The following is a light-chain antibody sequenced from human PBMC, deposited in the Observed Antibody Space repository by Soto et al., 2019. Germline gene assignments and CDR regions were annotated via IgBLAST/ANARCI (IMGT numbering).Light chain of an antibody. V-gene: IGLV2-14*01. CDR1: NSDVGGYNY. J-gene: IGLJ1*01. Sequence: QSALTQPAAVSGSPAQSNTISCTGTNSDVGGYNYVSWYQQHPGKAPKLMIFDVSNRPSGVSNRFSGSKSGNTASLTISGLQAEDEADYYCTSWTTSNSYVFGTGTKVTVL. CDR3: TSWTTSNSYV. CDR2: DVS.